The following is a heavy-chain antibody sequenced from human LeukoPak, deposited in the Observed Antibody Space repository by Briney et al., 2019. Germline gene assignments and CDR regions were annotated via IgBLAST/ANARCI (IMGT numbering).Heavy chain of an antibody. CDR1: GFTFSSYA. V-gene: IGHV3-23*01. CDR3: AKAQRYSSSFFDY. CDR2: ISGSGGST. J-gene: IGHJ4*02. D-gene: IGHD6-6*01. Sequence: QSGGSLRLSCAASGFTFSSYAMSWVRQAPGKGLEWVSGISGSGGSTYYADSVKGRFTISRDNSKNTLYLQMNSLRAEDTAVYYCAKAQRYSSSFFDYWGQGTLVTVSS.